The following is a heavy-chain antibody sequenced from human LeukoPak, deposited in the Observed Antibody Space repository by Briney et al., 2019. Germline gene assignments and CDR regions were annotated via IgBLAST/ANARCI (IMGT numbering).Heavy chain of an antibody. D-gene: IGHD3-22*01. J-gene: IGHJ5*02. CDR2: IYSGGST. V-gene: IGHV3-66*01. CDR3: ARVPYYYDSSGYS. CDR1: GFTVSSNY. Sequence: GGSLRLSCAASGFTVSSNYMSWVRQAPGKGLEWVSVIYSGGSTYYADSVKGRFTTSRDNSKNTLYLQMDSLRAEDTAVYYCARVPYYYDSSGYSWGQGTLVTVSS.